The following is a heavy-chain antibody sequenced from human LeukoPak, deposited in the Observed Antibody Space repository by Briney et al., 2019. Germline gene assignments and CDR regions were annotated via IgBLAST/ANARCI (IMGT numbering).Heavy chain of an antibody. CDR2: INHSGST. J-gene: IGHJ5*02. CDR3: ARAQILGEFDP. V-gene: IGHV4-34*01. D-gene: IGHD3-16*01. Sequence: SETLSLTCAVYGGSFSGYYWSWIRQPPGKGLEWIGEINHSGSTNYNPSLKSRVTISVDTSKNQFSLKLSSVTAGDTAVYYCARAQILGEFDPWGQGTLVTVSS. CDR1: GGSFSGYY.